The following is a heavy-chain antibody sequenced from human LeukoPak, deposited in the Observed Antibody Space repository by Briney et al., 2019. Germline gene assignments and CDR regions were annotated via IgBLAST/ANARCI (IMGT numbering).Heavy chain of an antibody. J-gene: IGHJ6*03. CDR3: ARDRTRYYYYSYMDV. Sequence: ASVKVSCKASSYSFNRYGISWVRQAPGQGLEWMGWISGYNGNTNYAQKFLGRVSMTADTSTSTAYMELRSLTSDDTAVYYCARDRTRYYYYSYMDVWGKGTAVTISS. CDR2: ISGYNGNT. V-gene: IGHV1-18*01. CDR1: SYSFNRYG. D-gene: IGHD1-14*01.